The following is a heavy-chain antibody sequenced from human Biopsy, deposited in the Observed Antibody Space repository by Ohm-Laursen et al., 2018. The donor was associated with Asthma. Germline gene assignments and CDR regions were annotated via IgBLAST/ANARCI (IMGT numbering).Heavy chain of an antibody. CDR1: GYTLNRAG. CDR3: TRAADYSHYYGIDV. J-gene: IGHJ6*02. Sequence: SVKLSCKASGYTLNRAGITWVRQAPGQGLEWMGWLSVYNGNTKVAQKLQDRVTMITDTSTSIAYMELRSLRSDDTAVFFCTRAADYSHYYGIDVWGQGTTVTVS. V-gene: IGHV1-18*01. D-gene: IGHD5-12*01. CDR2: LSVYNGNT.